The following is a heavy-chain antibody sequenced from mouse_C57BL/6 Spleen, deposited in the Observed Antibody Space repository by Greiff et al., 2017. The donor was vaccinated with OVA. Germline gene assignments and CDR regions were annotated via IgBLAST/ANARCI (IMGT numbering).Heavy chain of an antibody. Sequence: QVQLQQPGAELVKPGASVKLSCKASGYPFTSYWLHWVKQRPGRGLGWIGRIDPNSGGPKYNEKFKSKATLTVDKPSSTAYMQLSSLTSEDSAVYYCAREEVKGYGDAMDYWGQGTTVTVSS. CDR2: IDPNSGGP. CDR1: GYPFTSYW. J-gene: IGHJ4*01. CDR3: AREEVKGYGDAMDY. D-gene: IGHD2-2*01. V-gene: IGHV1-72*01.